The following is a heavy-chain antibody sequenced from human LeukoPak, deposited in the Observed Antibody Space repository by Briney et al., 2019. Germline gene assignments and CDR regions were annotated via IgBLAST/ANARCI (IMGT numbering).Heavy chain of an antibody. J-gene: IGHJ5*02. CDR3: ARGAHYDFWSGYNNWFDP. D-gene: IGHD3-3*01. CDR2: IKQDGSEK. V-gene: IGHV3-7*03. Sequence: PGGSLRLSCFASGFPFSDYLLTWVRQAPGKGLEWAANIKQDGSEKYYVDSVKGRFTISRDNSKNTLYLQMNSLRAEDTAVYYCARGAHYDFWSGYNNWFDPWGQGTLVTVSS. CDR1: GFPFSDYL.